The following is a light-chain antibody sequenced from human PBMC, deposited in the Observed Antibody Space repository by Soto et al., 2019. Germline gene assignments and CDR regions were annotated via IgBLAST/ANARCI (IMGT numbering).Light chain of an antibody. CDR1: QSVSSN. CDR3: QQYNNWPPT. J-gene: IGKJ2*01. V-gene: IGKV3-15*01. Sequence: EIVMTQSPATLSVSPEERATLSCRASQSVSSNLAWYQQKPGQAPRLLIYGASTRATGIPGRFSGSGSGTEFTLTISSLQSEDFAVYYCQQYNNWPPTFGQGTKLEIK. CDR2: GAS.